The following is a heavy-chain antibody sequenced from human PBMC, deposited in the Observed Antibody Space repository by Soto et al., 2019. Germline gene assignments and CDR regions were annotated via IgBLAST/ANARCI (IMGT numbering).Heavy chain of an antibody. V-gene: IGHV4-31*03. CDR2: IYYSGST. J-gene: IGHJ4*02. CDR3: ARDQTEGGYFDY. Sequence: QVQLQESGPGLVKPSQTLSLTCTVPGGSISSGGYYWSWIRQHPGKGLEWIGYIYYSGSTYYNPSLKSRVTISVDTSKNQFSLKLSSVTAADTAVYYCARDQTEGGYFDYWGQGTLVTVSS. D-gene: IGHD3-10*01. CDR1: GGSISSGGYY.